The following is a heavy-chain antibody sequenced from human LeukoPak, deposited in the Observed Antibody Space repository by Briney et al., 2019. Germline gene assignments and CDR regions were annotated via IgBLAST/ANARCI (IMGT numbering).Heavy chain of an antibody. J-gene: IGHJ4*02. V-gene: IGHV4-61*08. D-gene: IGHD5-18*01. Sequence: SQTLSLTCTVSGGSISSGDYYWSWIRQPPGKGLEWIGYIYYSGSTNYNPSLKSRVTISVDTSKNQFSLKLSSVTAADTAVYYCASHVDTAMVFDYWGQGTLVTVSS. CDR2: IYYSGST. CDR1: GGSISSGDYY. CDR3: ASHVDTAMVFDY.